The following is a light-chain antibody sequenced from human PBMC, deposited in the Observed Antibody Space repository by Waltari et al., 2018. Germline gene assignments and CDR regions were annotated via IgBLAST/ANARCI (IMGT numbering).Light chain of an antibody. Sequence: DVVMTQSPDSLAVSLGEGATINCKSSHSVLYSSNNKNYLAWYQQRPRQPPKLLISWASTRESGVPDRFTGSGSRTEFTLTISSLQAEDGAVYYCQQYYDTPLTYGGGTKVEIK. J-gene: IGKJ4*01. CDR2: WAS. CDR3: QQYYDTPLT. V-gene: IGKV4-1*01. CDR1: HSVLYSSNNKNY.